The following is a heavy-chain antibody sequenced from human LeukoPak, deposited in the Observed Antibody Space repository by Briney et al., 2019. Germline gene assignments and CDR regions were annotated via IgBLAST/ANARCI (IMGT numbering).Heavy chain of an antibody. CDR2: IIPIFGTA. CDR1: GGTFSSYA. Sequence: GASVKVSCKASGGTFSSYAFSWVRQAPEQGLEWMGGIIPIFGTAKYAQKFQGRVTITADESTSTAYMELSSLRSEDTAVYYCALGGYDSRRIDYWGQGTLVTVSS. V-gene: IGHV1-69*13. D-gene: IGHD3-3*01. CDR3: ALGGYDSRRIDY. J-gene: IGHJ4*02.